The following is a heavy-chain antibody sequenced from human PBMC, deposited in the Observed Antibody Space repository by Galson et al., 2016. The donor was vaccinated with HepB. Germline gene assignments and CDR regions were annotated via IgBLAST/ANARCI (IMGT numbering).Heavy chain of an antibody. Sequence: CAASGFAFRTYSMNWVRQAPGKGLEWVSYISSSSRTIYYADSVKGRFTISRDNAKNSLYLQMNSLRDEDTAMYYCARESGFDWFVDYWGQGTLVTVSS. CDR3: ARESGFDWFVDY. V-gene: IGHV3-48*02. D-gene: IGHD3-9*01. CDR1: GFAFRTYS. J-gene: IGHJ4*02. CDR2: ISSSSRTI.